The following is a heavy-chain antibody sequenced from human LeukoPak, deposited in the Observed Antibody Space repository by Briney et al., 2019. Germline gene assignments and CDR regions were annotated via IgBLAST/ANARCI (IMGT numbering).Heavy chain of an antibody. CDR1: GFTFSSYA. CDR2: MSGSGGST. CDR3: AKDKDVWGSYRSPDY. J-gene: IGHJ4*02. Sequence: GGSLRLSCAASGFTFSSYAMSWVSQAPGKGLEWVSPMSGSGGSTYYADSVKGRFTISRDNSKNTLYLQMNSLRAEDTAVYYCAKDKDVWGSYRSPDYWGQGTLVTVSS. V-gene: IGHV3-23*01. D-gene: IGHD3-16*02.